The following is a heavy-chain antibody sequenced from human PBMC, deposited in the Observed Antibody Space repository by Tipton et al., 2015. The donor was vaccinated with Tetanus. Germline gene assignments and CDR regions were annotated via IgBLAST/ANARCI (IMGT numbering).Heavy chain of an antibody. Sequence: TLSLTCSVSGGSITGYFWSWIRQPAGKGLEWIGNIYSSENSKYNPSLKSRATMSVDTSKNQFSLRLSSVTAADTAVYYCASTVGHSGGYYYYYGMDVWGQGTTVTVSS. CDR3: ASTVGHSGGYYYYYGMDV. D-gene: IGHD3-16*01. V-gene: IGHV4-4*07. CDR2: IYSSENS. CDR1: GGSITGYF. J-gene: IGHJ6*02.